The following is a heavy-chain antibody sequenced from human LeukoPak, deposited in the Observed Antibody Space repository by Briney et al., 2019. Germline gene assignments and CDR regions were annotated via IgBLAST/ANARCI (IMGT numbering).Heavy chain of an antibody. CDR3: ARVPYDSSGLFDY. CDR1: GYTFTGYY. CDR2: INPNSGGT. J-gene: IGHJ4*02. Sequence: APVRLSCKASGYTFTGYYMHWVRQAPGQGLEWMGWINPNSGGTNYAQKFQGRVTMTRDTSISTAYMELSRLRSDDTAVYYCARVPYDSSGLFDYWGQGTLVTVSS. V-gene: IGHV1-2*02. D-gene: IGHD3-22*01.